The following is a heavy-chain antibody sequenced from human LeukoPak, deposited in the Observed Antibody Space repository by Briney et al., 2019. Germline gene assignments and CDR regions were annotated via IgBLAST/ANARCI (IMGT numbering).Heavy chain of an antibody. CDR3: ARSIVGATTEERLDY. J-gene: IGHJ4*02. D-gene: IGHD1-26*01. CDR1: GYTFTGYY. CDR2: INPNSGGT. V-gene: IGHV1-2*02. Sequence: ASVKVSCKASGYTFTGYYMHWVRQAPGQGLEWMGWINPNSGGTNYAQKFQGRVTMTRDTSISTAYMELSRLRSDDTAVYYCARSIVGATTEERLDYWGQGTLVTVSS.